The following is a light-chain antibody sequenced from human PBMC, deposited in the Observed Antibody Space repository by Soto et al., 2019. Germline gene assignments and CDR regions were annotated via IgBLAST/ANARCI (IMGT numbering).Light chain of an antibody. Sequence: QSALTQPASVSGSPGQSITISCTGTSSDVGGYTYVSWYQQRPGKAPKLIIFEVVNRPSGVSNRFSGSKSGNTASLTISGLQAEDGADYFCSSYTSSNTYVFGSGTKLTVL. J-gene: IGLJ1*01. CDR1: SSDVGGYTY. CDR2: EVV. CDR3: SSYTSSNTYV. V-gene: IGLV2-14*01.